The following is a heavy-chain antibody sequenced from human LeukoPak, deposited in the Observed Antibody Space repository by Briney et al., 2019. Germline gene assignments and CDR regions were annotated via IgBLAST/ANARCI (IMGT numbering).Heavy chain of an antibody. V-gene: IGHV3-48*03. Sequence: GGSLRLSCAVSGFTFSNYEMDWVRQAPGKGLEWLSYIDYSGSIVYYAASVKGRFTISRDNAKNSLYLQMNSLRAEDTAVYYCASGNRYSSSFDYWGQGTLVTVSS. J-gene: IGHJ4*02. D-gene: IGHD6-6*01. CDR3: ASGNRYSSSFDY. CDR1: GFTFSNYE. CDR2: IDYSGSIV.